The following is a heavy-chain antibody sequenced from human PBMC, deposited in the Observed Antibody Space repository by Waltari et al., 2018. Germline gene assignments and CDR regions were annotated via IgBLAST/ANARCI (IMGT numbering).Heavy chain of an antibody. V-gene: IGHV1-8*01. J-gene: IGHJ4*02. CDR1: GYPFPNYD. CDR3: ARGTYIVGYDY. CDR2: MNPSSGDT. Sequence: QVRLVQSGAEVKQPGASVTVSCKASGYPFPNYDINWVRQVSGQGLEWMGWMNPSSGDTGFAQNFRGRVAMTRDTSTGTADMELRGLTSADTAFYYCARGTYIVGYDYWGQGTPVTVSA. D-gene: IGHD1-26*01.